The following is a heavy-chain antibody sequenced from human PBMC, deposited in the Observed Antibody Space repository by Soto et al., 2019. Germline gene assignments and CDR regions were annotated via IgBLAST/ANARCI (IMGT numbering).Heavy chain of an antibody. CDR3: ARESPGAAAADYYYYGMDV. CDR2: IYSGGST. Sequence: GGSLRLSCAASGFAVSSNYMSWVRQAPGKGLEWVSVIYSGGSTYYADSVKGRFTISRDNSKNTLYLQMNSLRAEDTAVYYCARESPGAAAADYYYYGMDVWGQGTTGTAP. J-gene: IGHJ6*02. CDR1: GFAVSSNY. D-gene: IGHD6-13*01. V-gene: IGHV3-53*01.